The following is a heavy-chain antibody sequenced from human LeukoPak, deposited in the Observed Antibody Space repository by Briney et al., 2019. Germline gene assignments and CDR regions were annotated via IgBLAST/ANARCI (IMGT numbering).Heavy chain of an antibody. V-gene: IGHV3-33*06. J-gene: IGHJ6*03. D-gene: IGHD2-2*01. CDR2: IWYDGSNK. CDR1: GFTFSSYG. CDR3: AKAGHCSSTSCSSDYYMDV. Sequence: GGSLRLSCAASGFTFSSYGMHWVRQAPGKGLEWVPVIWYDGSNKYYADSVKGRFTISRDNSKNTLYLQMNSLRAEDTAVYYCAKAGHCSSTSCSSDYYMDVWGKGTTVTVSS.